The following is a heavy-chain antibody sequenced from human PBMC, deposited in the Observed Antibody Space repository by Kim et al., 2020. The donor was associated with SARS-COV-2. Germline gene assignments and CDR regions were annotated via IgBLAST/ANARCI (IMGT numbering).Heavy chain of an antibody. V-gene: IGHV1-18*01. J-gene: IGHJ4*02. CDR3: ARRGLSDS. D-gene: IGHD3-16*02. Sequence: NGNTNYAQKFQGEVTMTTDTSTSTAYMELRTLTSDDTAVYYCARRGLSDSWGQGTLVTVSS. CDR2: NGNT.